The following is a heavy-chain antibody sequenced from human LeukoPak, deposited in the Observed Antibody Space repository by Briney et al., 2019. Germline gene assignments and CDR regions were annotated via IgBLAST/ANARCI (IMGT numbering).Heavy chain of an antibody. Sequence: SSETLSLTCTVSGSSISSYYWSWIRQPPGKGLEWIGYIYYSGSTNYNPSLKSRVTISVDTSKNQFSLKLSSVTAADTAVYYCARTRGSCSGGSCYPFDYWGQGTLVTVSS. CDR1: GSSISSYY. J-gene: IGHJ4*02. CDR3: ARTRGSCSGGSCYPFDY. V-gene: IGHV4-59*08. CDR2: IYYSGST. D-gene: IGHD2-15*01.